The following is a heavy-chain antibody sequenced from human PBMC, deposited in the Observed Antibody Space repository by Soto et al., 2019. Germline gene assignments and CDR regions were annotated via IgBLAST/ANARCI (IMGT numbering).Heavy chain of an antibody. CDR1: GGSISSYY. J-gene: IGHJ4*02. D-gene: IGHD3-10*01. Sequence: SETLSLTCTVSGGSISSYYWSWIRQPPGKGLEWIGYIYYSGSTNYNPSLKSRVTISVDTSKNQFSLKLSSVTAADTAVYYCARADWYYYGSGSLWLQAYYFDYWGQGTLVTVSS. CDR3: ARADWYYYGSGSLWLQAYYFDY. V-gene: IGHV4-59*01. CDR2: IYYSGST.